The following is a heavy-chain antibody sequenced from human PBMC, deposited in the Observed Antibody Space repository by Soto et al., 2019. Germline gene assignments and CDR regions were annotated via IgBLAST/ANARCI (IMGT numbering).Heavy chain of an antibody. J-gene: IGHJ4*02. CDR3: ATRVTAGN. CDR2: IFSGGST. CDR1: GFTVSSNY. Sequence: EVQLVESGGGLVQPGGSLRLSCVASGFTVSSNYMSWVRQAPGKGLEWVSVIFSGGSTNYADSVKGRFTISRDNSKNTLYRQMNSLRAEDTAVYYCATRVTAGNWGQGTLVTVSS. V-gene: IGHV3-66*01. D-gene: IGHD2-21*02.